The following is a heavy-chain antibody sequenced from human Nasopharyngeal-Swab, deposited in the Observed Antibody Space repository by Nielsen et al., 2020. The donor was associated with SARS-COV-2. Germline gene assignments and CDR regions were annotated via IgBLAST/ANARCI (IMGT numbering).Heavy chain of an antibody. Sequence: LRLSCTVSGGSISSGGYYRSWIRQHPGKGLEWIGYIYYSGSTYYNPSLKSRVTISVDTSKNQFSLKLSSVTAADTAVYYCARDGSGDFWSGEFDYWGQGTLVTVSS. V-gene: IGHV4-31*03. CDR3: ARDGSGDFWSGEFDY. CDR2: IYYSGST. D-gene: IGHD3-3*01. J-gene: IGHJ4*02. CDR1: GGSISSGGYY.